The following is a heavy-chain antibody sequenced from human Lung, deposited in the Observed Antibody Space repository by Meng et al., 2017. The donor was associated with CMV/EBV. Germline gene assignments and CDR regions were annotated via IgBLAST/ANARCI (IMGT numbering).Heavy chain of an antibody. CDR1: GSFSGYY. D-gene: IGHD2-2*01. J-gene: IGHJ5*02. CDR2: ITHSGTT. CDR3: ARGRYCSSTSCLRNWFDP. V-gene: IGHV4-34*01. Sequence: GSFSGYYWSWIRQPPGKGLEWIGDITHSGTTNYNPSLKSRVTISVDTSKNQFSLKLSSVTAADTAVYYCARGRYCSSTSCLRNWFDPWGQGTLVTVSS.